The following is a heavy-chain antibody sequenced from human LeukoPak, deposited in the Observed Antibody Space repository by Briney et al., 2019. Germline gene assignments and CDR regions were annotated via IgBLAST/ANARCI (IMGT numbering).Heavy chain of an antibody. CDR3: ARSRGAGPGAYFDY. CDR2: ISNSGHYT. Sequence: GGSLRLSCAASGFTFSSYAMHWVRQAPGQGLEWVSYISNSGHYTNYADSVEGRFTISRDNAENSLYLQMSSLRAEDTAVYYCARSRGAGPGAYFDYWGQGTLVTVTS. V-gene: IGHV3-21*05. J-gene: IGHJ4*02. CDR1: GFTFSSYA. D-gene: IGHD6-19*01.